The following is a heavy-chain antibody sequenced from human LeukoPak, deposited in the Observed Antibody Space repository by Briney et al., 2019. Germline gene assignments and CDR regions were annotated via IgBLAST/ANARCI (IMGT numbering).Heavy chain of an antibody. D-gene: IGHD1-26*01. V-gene: IGHV3-33*01. Sequence: GGSLRLSCAASGFTFSSYGMHWVRQAPGKGLEWVAVIWYDRSNKYYADSVKGRFTISRDNAKNSLYLQMNSLRAEDAAVYYCARESVGSQYYYYGMDVWGQGTTVTVSS. CDR2: IWYDRSNK. J-gene: IGHJ6*02. CDR3: ARESVGSQYYYYGMDV. CDR1: GFTFSSYG.